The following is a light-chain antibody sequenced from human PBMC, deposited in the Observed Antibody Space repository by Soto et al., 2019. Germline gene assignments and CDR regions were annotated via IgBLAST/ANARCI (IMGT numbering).Light chain of an antibody. CDR3: QKYNSAPRT. Sequence: DIQMTQSPSSLAASVGDRVTITCRASQGIIDDLAWYQQKPGKAPKLLIYAASTLQSGAPSRFIGSGAGTDFTLTITSLQPEDVATYYCQKYNSAPRTFGQGTKVEIK. CDR2: AAS. V-gene: IGKV1-27*01. J-gene: IGKJ1*01. CDR1: QGIIDD.